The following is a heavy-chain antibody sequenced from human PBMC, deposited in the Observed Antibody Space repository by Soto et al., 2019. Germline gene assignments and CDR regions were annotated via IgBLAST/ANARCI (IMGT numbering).Heavy chain of an antibody. CDR1: GGTFSSYA. J-gene: IGHJ6*02. V-gene: IGHV1-69*13. Sequence: SVQVSCMASGGTFSSYAVSCVRQPPGQGLEWMGGIIPIFGTANYAQKFQGRVTITADESTSTAYMKLSNLRSEDTAVYYGARDRRAYCGGDCYKSHYYYYGMDVWGQGTTVTVSS. CDR3: ARDRRAYCGGDCYKSHYYYYGMDV. D-gene: IGHD2-21*02. CDR2: IIPIFGTA.